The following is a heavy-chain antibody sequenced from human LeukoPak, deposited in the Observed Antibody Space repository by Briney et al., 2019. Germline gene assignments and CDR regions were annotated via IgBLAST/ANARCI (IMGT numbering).Heavy chain of an antibody. CDR3: ARGTLLWKGAFDI. CDR2: INHSGST. J-gene: IGHJ3*02. D-gene: IGHD3-10*01. CDR1: GGSFSGYY. V-gene: IGHV4-34*01. Sequence: SETLSLTRAVYGGSFSGYYRSWIRQPPGKGLEWIGEINHSGSTNYNPSLKSRVTISVDTSKNQFSLKLSSVTAADTAVYYCARGTLLWKGAFDIWGQGTMVTVSS.